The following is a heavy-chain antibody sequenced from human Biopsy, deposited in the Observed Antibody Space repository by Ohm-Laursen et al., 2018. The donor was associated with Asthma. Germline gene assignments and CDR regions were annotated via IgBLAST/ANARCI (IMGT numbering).Heavy chain of an antibody. CDR3: ARTTYGDDGFDP. J-gene: IGHJ5*02. Sequence: TLSLTCIVSGGSISSGAYYWSWVRQPPGKGLEWIGYIYYIGSTYYNPSLKSRVSISLDTSKNQFSLSLTSVTAADTAVYYCARTTYGDDGFDPWGQGTLVTVSS. CDR1: GGSISSGAYY. D-gene: IGHD4-17*01. CDR2: IYYIGST. V-gene: IGHV4-31*03.